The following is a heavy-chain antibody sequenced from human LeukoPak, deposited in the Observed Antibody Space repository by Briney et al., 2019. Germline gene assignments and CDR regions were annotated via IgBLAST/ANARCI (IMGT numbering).Heavy chain of an antibody. CDR2: IYYSGST. V-gene: IGHV4-61*01. CDR1: GGSVSGGSYY. D-gene: IGHD5-12*01. Sequence: SETPSLTCTVSGGSVSGGSYYWSWIRQPPGKGLEWIGYIYYSGSTNYNPSLKSRVTISVDTSKNQFSLKLSSVTAADTAVYYCAREGGYSGYDYWYWGQGTLVTVSS. CDR3: AREGGYSGYDYWY. J-gene: IGHJ4*02.